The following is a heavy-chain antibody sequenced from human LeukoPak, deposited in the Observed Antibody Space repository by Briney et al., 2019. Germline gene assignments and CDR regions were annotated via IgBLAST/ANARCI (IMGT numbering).Heavy chain of an antibody. D-gene: IGHD3-3*01. CDR2: INPNSGGT. CDR1: GYTFTGYY. Sequence: GASVKVSCKASGYTFTGYYMHWVRQAPGQGLEWMGWINPNSGGTNYAQKFQGRVTMSRDTSISTAYMELSRLRSDDTAVYYCARAGSSPNYDFWSGYYFAEGPPVYYWGQGTLVTVSS. J-gene: IGHJ4*02. V-gene: IGHV1-2*02. CDR3: ARAGSSPNYDFWSGYYFAEGPPVYY.